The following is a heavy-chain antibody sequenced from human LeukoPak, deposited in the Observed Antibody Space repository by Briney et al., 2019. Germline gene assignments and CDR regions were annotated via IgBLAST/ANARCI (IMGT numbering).Heavy chain of an antibody. J-gene: IGHJ4*02. D-gene: IGHD6-13*01. Sequence: GGSLRLSCAASGFTFSNYDMHWVRQATGKGLEWVSGIGTAGDIYYPGSVKGRFTISRDNSKNTLYLQMNSLRAEDTAVYYCAKDGSDIVGYIAAAGLFDYWGQGTLVTVSS. CDR2: IGTAGDI. CDR1: GFTFSNYD. V-gene: IGHV3-13*01. CDR3: AKDGSDIVGYIAAAGLFDY.